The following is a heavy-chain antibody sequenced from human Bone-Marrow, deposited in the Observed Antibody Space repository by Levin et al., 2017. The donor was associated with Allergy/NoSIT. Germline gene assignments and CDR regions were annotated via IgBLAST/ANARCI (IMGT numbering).Heavy chain of an antibody. CDR1: GFTFSNAW. CDR3: TTPGDSDFWSAAGWFDP. J-gene: IGHJ5*02. Sequence: KAGGSLRLSCAASGFTFSNAWVSWVRQAPGKGLEWVGRIKKKSDGEPPAYAAPVKGRFTISRDDSKTTVYLQMNSLKIEDTGVYFCTTPGDSDFWSAAGWFDPRGQGTLVTVSS. D-gene: IGHD3-3*01. CDR2: IKKKSDGEPP. V-gene: IGHV3-15*01.